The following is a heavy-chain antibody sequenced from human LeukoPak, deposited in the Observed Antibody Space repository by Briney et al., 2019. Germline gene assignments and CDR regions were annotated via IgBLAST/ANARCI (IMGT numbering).Heavy chain of an antibody. Sequence: ASVKVSCKASGYTFTGYYMHWVRQATGQGLEWMGWMNPNSGNTGYAQKFQGRVTITRNTSISTAYMELSSLRSEDTAVYYCARGRLGYGDYSYYFDYWGQGTLVTVSS. J-gene: IGHJ4*02. D-gene: IGHD4-17*01. CDR1: GYTFTGYY. CDR2: MNPNSGNT. CDR3: ARGRLGYGDYSYYFDY. V-gene: IGHV1-8*03.